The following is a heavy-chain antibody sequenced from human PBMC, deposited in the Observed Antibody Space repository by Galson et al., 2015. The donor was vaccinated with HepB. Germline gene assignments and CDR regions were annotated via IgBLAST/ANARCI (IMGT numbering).Heavy chain of an antibody. Sequence: AISGDSVSSNSAAWNWIRQSPSRGLEWLGRTYYRSKWYNDYAVSVKSRITISPDTSKNQFSLQLNSVTPEDTAVYYCARVVDFWSGRGNYYYYMDVWGKGTTVTVSS. D-gene: IGHD3-3*01. CDR3: ARVVDFWSGRGNYYYYMDV. CDR2: TYYRSKWYN. V-gene: IGHV6-1*01. J-gene: IGHJ6*03. CDR1: GDSVSSNSAA.